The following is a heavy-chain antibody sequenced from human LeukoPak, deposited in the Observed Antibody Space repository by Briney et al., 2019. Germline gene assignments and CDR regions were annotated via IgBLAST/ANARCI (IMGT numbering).Heavy chain of an antibody. Sequence: PGGSLRLSCAASGFTFSSYGMSWVRQAPGKGLEWVSAIRGSGGSTYYADSVKGRFTISRDNSKNTLYLQMNSLRAEDTAVYYCAKIGRSYDFWTGYYEEAVDYMDVWGKGTTVTVSS. CDR3: AKIGRSYDFWTGYYEEAVDYMDV. V-gene: IGHV3-23*01. D-gene: IGHD3-3*01. J-gene: IGHJ6*03. CDR1: GFTFSSYG. CDR2: IRGSGGST.